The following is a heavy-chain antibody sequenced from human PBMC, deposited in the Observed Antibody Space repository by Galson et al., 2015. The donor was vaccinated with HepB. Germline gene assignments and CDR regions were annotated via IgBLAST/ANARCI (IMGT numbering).Heavy chain of an antibody. J-gene: IGHJ6*02. CDR2: GGST. V-gene: IGHV3-66*04. CDR3: ARLAYYYYAMDV. Sequence: GGSTYHADSVKGRFTISRDNSKNTLYLQMNSLRAEDTAIYYCARLAYYYYAMDVWGQGTTVTVSS. D-gene: IGHD3-3*02.